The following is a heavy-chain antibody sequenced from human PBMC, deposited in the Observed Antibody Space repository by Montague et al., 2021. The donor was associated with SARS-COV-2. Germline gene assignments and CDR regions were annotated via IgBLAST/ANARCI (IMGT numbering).Heavy chain of an antibody. J-gene: IGHJ5*02. D-gene: IGHD3-10*01. CDR3: ARDKGTAMVRGWFDP. Sequence: SVKVSCKASGYTFTSYGISWVRQAPGQGLEWMGWISAYNGNTNYAQKLQGRATMTTDTSTSTAYMELRSLRSDDTAVYYCARDKGTAMVRGWFDPWGQGTLVTVSS. V-gene: IGHV1-18*04. CDR2: ISAYNGNT. CDR1: GYTFTSYG.